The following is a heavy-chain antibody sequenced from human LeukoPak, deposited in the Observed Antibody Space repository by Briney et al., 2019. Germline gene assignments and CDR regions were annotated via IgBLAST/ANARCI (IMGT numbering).Heavy chain of an antibody. V-gene: IGHV1-2*02. CDR1: GYTFTSYY. Sequence: ASVKVSCKASGYTFTSYYMHWVRQAPGQGLEWMGWINPNSGGTNYAQKFQGRVTMTRDTSISTAYMELSRLRSDDTAVYYCARDTATVTYWFDPWGQGTLVTVSS. CDR3: ARDTATVTYWFDP. J-gene: IGHJ5*02. CDR2: INPNSGGT. D-gene: IGHD5-18*01.